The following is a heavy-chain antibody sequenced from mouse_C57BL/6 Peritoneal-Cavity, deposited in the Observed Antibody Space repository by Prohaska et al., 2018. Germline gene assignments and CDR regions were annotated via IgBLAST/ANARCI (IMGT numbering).Heavy chain of an antibody. D-gene: IGHD4-1*01. J-gene: IGHJ2*01. CDR1: GFKIKDYY. V-gene: IGHV14-2*01. CDR3: ASSGTIDY. CDR2: IDPEYSET. Sequence: EVQLQQSGAELVKPGASVKLSCTASGFKIKDYYMHWVKQRTEQSLEWIGRIDPEYSETKLAPKFQGMATITADTSSNTAYLQLSSLTSEDTAVYYCASSGTIDYLGQGTTLTVSS.